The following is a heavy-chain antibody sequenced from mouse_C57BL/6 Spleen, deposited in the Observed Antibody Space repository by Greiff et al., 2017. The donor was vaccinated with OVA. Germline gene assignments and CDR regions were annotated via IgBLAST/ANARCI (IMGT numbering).Heavy chain of an antibody. Sequence: QVQLQQSGAELVRPGASVTLSCKASGYTFTDYEMHWVKQTPVHGLEWIGAIDPETGGTAYNQKFKGKVILTADKSSSTAYMELRSLTSEDSAVYYCTRGDYVRAWFAYWGQGTLVTVSA. D-gene: IGHD2-4*01. J-gene: IGHJ3*01. CDR1: GYTFTDYE. CDR3: TRGDYVRAWFAY. V-gene: IGHV1-15*01. CDR2: IDPETGGT.